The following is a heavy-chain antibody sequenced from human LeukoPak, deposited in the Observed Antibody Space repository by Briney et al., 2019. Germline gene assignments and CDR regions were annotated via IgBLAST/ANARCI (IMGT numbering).Heavy chain of an antibody. CDR2: IIPNYGGT. CDR1: GYNFTDNH. V-gene: IGHV1-2*06. Sequence: ASVKVSCKPSGYNFTDNHIHWVRHAPGQGFEWMGRIIPNYGGTNYAQKFQGRITMTRDTSTSPAYMELDSLKSDDTAVYYCARGLFSLVREEINHYYYYLDVWGTGTTVTV. D-gene: IGHD3-10*01. J-gene: IGHJ6*03. CDR3: ARGLFSLVREEINHYYYYLDV.